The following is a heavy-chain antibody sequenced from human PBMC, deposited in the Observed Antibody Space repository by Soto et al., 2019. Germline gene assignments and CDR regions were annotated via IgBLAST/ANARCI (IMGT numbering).Heavy chain of an antibody. J-gene: IGHJ4*02. CDR1: AGSFSSTSYY. D-gene: IGHD3-16*01. CDR2: MLSSGTT. Sequence: QLQLQESGPRLVKPSETLSLTCTVSAGSFSSTSYYWGWIRQPPGKGLEWIGNMLSSGTTYYNPSLKSRVTISLDTSKNQFSLKLSSVTAADTAVYYCARRLRGGGRVDFWGQGTLVTVSS. V-gene: IGHV4-39*01. CDR3: ARRLRGGGRVDF.